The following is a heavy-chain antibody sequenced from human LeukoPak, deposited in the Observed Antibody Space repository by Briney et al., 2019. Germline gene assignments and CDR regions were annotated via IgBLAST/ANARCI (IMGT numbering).Heavy chain of an antibody. V-gene: IGHV3-30-3*01. D-gene: IGHD6-13*01. J-gene: IGHJ4*02. CDR3: AKDETAAGFDY. CDR1: GFTFSSYA. Sequence: PGGSLRLSCAASGFTFSSYAMHWVRQAPGKGLEWVAVISYDGSNKYYADSVKGRFTISRDNSKNTLYLQMNSLRAEDTAVYYCAKDETAAGFDYWGQGTLVTVCS. CDR2: ISYDGSNK.